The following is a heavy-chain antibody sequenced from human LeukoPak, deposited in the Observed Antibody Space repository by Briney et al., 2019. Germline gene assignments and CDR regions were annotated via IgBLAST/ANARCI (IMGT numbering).Heavy chain of an antibody. J-gene: IGHJ4*02. CDR2: IKSKTDGGTT. Sequence: GGSLRLSCAASGFTVSSNYMNWVRQAPGKGLEWVGRIKSKTDGGTTDYAAPVKGRFTISRDDSKNTLYLQMNSLKTEDTAVYYCTTDYPNSGYETFDYWGQGTLVTVSS. CDR1: GFTVSSNY. D-gene: IGHD5-12*01. V-gene: IGHV3-15*01. CDR3: TTDYPNSGYETFDY.